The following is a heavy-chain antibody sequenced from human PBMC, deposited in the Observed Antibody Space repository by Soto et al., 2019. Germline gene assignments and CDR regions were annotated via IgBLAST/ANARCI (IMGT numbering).Heavy chain of an antibody. CDR2: ISNTGGST. CDR1: GCPFSAWA. D-gene: IGHD5-12*01. V-gene: IGHV3-23*01. J-gene: IGHJ5*02. Sequence: GGSLILSFAASGCPFSAWAMSRVLHPPGKGLEWVSGISNTGGSTFYADSVKGRFTISRDNSENKLYLQMNSLKAEDTAVYFCAKDQAGGWISHGYDHWGQGSRVTVSS. CDR3: AKDQAGGWISHGYDH.